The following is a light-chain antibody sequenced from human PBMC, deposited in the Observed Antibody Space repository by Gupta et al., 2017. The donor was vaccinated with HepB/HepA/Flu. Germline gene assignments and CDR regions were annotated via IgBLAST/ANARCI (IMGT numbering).Light chain of an antibody. CDR3: QAGDSSTGVV. CDR2: QDS. Sequence: SSELPQPPSVSVSPGQTASITCSGDKLGDKYACWYQQKPGQSPVLVIYQDSKRPSGIPERFSGSNAGNTATLTISGTEAMDEADYYWQAGDSSTGVVFGGGTKLTVL. CDR1: KLGDKY. J-gene: IGLJ2*01. V-gene: IGLV3-1*01.